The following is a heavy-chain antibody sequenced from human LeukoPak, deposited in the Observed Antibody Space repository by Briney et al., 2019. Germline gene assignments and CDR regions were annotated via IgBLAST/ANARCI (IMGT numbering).Heavy chain of an antibody. Sequence: PGGSLRLSCAASGFTFSSYSMNWVRQAPGKGLEWVSSISSSSSYIYYADSVKGRFTISRDNAKNSLYLQMNSLRAEDTAVYYCATVEVATSWPYYYYMDVWGKGTTVTVSS. V-gene: IGHV3-21*01. CDR2: ISSSSSYI. D-gene: IGHD5-24*01. CDR1: GFTFSSYS. CDR3: ATVEVATSWPYYYYMDV. J-gene: IGHJ6*03.